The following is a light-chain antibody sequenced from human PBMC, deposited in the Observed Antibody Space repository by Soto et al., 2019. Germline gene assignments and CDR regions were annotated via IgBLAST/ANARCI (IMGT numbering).Light chain of an antibody. CDR1: QSVGSD. Sequence: EIVMTQSPGTLSVSPGEGAILSCRASQSVGSDLAWYQQKPGQAPRVVIYGASTRATGVPPRFSGSGSGTEFTLTIGSLQSEDFAVYSCQQYNKWPITFGQGTRLEIK. J-gene: IGKJ5*01. V-gene: IGKV3-15*01. CDR2: GAS. CDR3: QQYNKWPIT.